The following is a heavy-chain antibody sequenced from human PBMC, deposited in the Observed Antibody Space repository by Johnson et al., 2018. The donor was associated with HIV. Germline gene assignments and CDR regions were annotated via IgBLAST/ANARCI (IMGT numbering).Heavy chain of an antibody. D-gene: IGHD1-26*01. Sequence: QVQLVESGGGVVQPGGSLRLSCAASGFTFSSYGMHWVRQAPGKGLEWVAVISYDRSNKYYADSVKGRFTISRDNSKNTLYLQMNSLGAEDTAVYDCARDRDRSGGYAAFDIWGQGTMVTVSS. V-gene: IGHV3-30*19. CDR2: ISYDRSNK. CDR1: GFTFSSYG. CDR3: ARDRDRSGGYAAFDI. J-gene: IGHJ3*02.